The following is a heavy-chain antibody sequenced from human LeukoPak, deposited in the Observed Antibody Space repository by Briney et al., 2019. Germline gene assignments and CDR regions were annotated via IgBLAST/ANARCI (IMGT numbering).Heavy chain of an antibody. V-gene: IGHV3-30*04. CDR3: ASARGYQLLLMVLDY. CDR1: GFTFSSYA. D-gene: IGHD2-2*01. CDR2: ISYDGGNK. Sequence: GGSLRLSCAASGFTFSSYAMHWVRQAPGKGLEWVAVISYDGGNKYYAASVKGRFTISRDNSKNTLYLQMNSLRAEDTTVYYCASARGYQLLLMVLDYWGQGTLVTVSS. J-gene: IGHJ4*02.